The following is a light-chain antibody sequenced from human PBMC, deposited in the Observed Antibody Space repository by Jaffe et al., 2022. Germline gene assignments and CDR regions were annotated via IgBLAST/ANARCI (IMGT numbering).Light chain of an antibody. Sequence: EIVMTQSPLSLPVTPGEPASISCRSSQSLLHSNGNTFLHWYLQKPGQSPQLLIYLVSSRASGVPDRFSGSGSGTDFTLEISRVEAEDVGVYYCTQGLQAPITFGQGTRLEIK. J-gene: IGKJ5*01. CDR3: TQGLQAPIT. CDR2: LVS. V-gene: IGKV2-28*01. CDR1: QSLLHSNGNTF.